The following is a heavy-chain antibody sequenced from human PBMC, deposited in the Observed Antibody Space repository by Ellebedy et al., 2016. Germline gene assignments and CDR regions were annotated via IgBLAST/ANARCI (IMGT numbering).Heavy chain of an antibody. D-gene: IGHD2-15*01. CDR1: GFTFSSYW. V-gene: IGHV3-7*01. CDR2: LSQDGSAK. J-gene: IGHJ5*02. CDR3: APVVPGSHRWVDP. Sequence: GGSLRLSCAISGFTFSSYWMSWVRQAPGKGLEWVASLSQDGSAKNYVDSVKGRFTISRDNAKNSLYLQVNSLRAEDTAVYYCAPVVPGSHRWVDPWGQGTLVTVSS.